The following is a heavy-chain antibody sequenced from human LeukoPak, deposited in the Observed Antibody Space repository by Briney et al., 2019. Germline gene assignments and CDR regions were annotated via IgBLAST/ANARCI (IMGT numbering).Heavy chain of an antibody. Sequence: ASVKVSCKASGYTFTSYYMHRVRQAPGQGLEWMGRIIPILGIANYAQKFQGRVTITADKSTSTAYMELSSLRSEDTAVYYCARGESTHYDILTGYYPLDYWGQGTLVTVSS. CDR3: ARGESTHYDILTGYYPLDY. CDR2: IIPILGIA. CDR1: GYTFTSYY. V-gene: IGHV1-69*04. D-gene: IGHD3-9*01. J-gene: IGHJ4*02.